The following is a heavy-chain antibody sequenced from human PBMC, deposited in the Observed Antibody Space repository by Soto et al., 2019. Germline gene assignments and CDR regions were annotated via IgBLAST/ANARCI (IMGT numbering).Heavy chain of an antibody. CDR1: GGSISSGGYS. Sequence: SETLSLTCAVSGGSISSGGYSWSWIRQPPGKGLEWIGSIYYRGNTYYNPSLKSRVTISVDTSKNQFSLKLSSVTAADTAVYYCAREGGGYCSGGSCQVDYWGQGTLVTVSS. CDR3: AREGGGYCSGGSCQVDY. CDR2: IYYRGNT. V-gene: IGHV4-30-2*03. D-gene: IGHD2-15*01. J-gene: IGHJ4*02.